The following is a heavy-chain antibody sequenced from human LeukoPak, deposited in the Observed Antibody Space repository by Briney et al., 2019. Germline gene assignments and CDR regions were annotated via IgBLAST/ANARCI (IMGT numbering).Heavy chain of an antibody. Sequence: PSETLCLTCAVSGGSISRYYWSWIRQPPGKGLEWIAYIFYSGSTNYNPSLKSRVTISADTTKNQFSQKLTSVTAADTAVYYCAIRRDGYNFEFDYWGQGTLVTVSS. CDR3: AIRRDGYNFEFDY. CDR2: IFYSGST. J-gene: IGHJ4*02. CDR1: GGSISRYY. D-gene: IGHD5-24*01. V-gene: IGHV4-59*01.